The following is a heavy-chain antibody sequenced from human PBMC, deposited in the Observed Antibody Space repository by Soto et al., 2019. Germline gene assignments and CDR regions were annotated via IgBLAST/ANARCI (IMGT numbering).Heavy chain of an antibody. CDR3: ARDGGGTATFDY. V-gene: IGHV1-69*06. CDR1: VGTFSNYA. J-gene: IGHJ4*02. CDR2: IIPIFDTA. Sequence: QVQLVQSGAEVKKPGSSVKVSCKASVGTFSNYAINWVRQAPGQGLEWMGGIIPIFDTANYAQKFQGRVTITADKSTSTAYMELSSLRSEDTAVYYCARDGGGTATFDYWGQGTLVTVSS. D-gene: IGHD3-16*01.